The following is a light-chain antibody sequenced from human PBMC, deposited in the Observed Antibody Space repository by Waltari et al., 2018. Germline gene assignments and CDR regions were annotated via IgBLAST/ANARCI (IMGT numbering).Light chain of an antibody. V-gene: IGLV1-47*01. J-gene: IGLJ2*01. Sequence: QSVLTQPLSASGTPGQRITIPCFGGSSTTGRNYVYWYQQLPGTAPKLLIYMTSQRPSGVPGRFSGSKSGTSASLAISGLRSEDEADYYCATWDDSLSVVVFGGGTKLTVL. CDR1: SSTTGRNY. CDR3: ATWDDSLSVVV. CDR2: MTS.